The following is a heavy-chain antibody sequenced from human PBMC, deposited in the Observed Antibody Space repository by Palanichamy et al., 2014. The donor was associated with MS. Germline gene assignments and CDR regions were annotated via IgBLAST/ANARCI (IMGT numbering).Heavy chain of an antibody. Sequence: QVQLVQSGSELKKPGASVKVSCKASEYTFSNNAINWVRQAPGQGLEWMGWINTNTGNPAYAQGFTGRFVFSLDTSVTTAHLQISSLKAEDTAVYYCARDTPGTLFDYWGQGTLVTVSS. CDR1: EYTFSNNA. D-gene: IGHD2-15*01. CDR3: ARDTPGTLFDY. V-gene: IGHV7-4-1*02. J-gene: IGHJ4*02. CDR2: INTNTGNP.